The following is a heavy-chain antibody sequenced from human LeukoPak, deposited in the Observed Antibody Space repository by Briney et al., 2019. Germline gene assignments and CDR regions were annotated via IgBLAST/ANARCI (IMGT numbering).Heavy chain of an antibody. CDR1: GFTFSSYG. CDR3: ARDLFGDYDG. CDR2: IWYDGSSK. J-gene: IGHJ4*02. V-gene: IGHV3-33*01. D-gene: IGHD4-17*01. Sequence: GGSLRLSCAASGFTFSSYGMHWVRQAPGKGLEWVALIWYDGSSKYYADSVKGRFTISRDNSKETLWLQMNGLRDEDTAVYYCARDLFGDYDGWGQGTLVTVSS.